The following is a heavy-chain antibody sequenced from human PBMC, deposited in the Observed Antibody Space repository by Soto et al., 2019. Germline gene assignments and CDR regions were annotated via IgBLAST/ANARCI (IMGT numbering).Heavy chain of an antibody. CDR2: IYYSGST. V-gene: IGHV4-59*01. J-gene: IGHJ4*02. D-gene: IGHD4-4*01. Sequence: SEPLSLTWSVSCGSISNYYWSWIRQPPGKGLEWIGYIYYSGSTNYNPSLKSRVTISVDTSKNQFSLKLSSVTAADTAVYYCARFSPPLGVTHFDYWGQGTLVTVSS. CDR1: CGSISNYY. CDR3: ARFSPPLGVTHFDY.